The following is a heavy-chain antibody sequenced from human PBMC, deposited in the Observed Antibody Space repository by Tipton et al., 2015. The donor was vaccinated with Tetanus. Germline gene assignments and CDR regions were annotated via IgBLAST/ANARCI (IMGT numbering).Heavy chain of an antibody. J-gene: IGHJ4*02. D-gene: IGHD1-1*01. Sequence: QLVQSGAEVKKPGSSVMVSCKASGGTLRSYAITWVRQAPGQGLEWLGGILPMSGTAFYAQKFQGRVSISADESTTTAYMELSGLRSDDTAVYYCARDAGDSGHWGPGTQVTVSS. CDR3: ARDAGDSGH. CDR2: ILPMSGTA. V-gene: IGHV1-69*01. CDR1: GGTLRSYA.